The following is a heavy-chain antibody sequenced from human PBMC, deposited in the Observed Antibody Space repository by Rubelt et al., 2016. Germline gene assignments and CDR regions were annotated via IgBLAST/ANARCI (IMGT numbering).Heavy chain of an antibody. Sequence: LRLSCAASGFTFSSYAMHWVRQAPGKGLEWVAVISYDGSNKYYADSVKGRFTISRDNAKNSLYLQMNSLRAEDTAIYYCSRAQLDYWGQGILVTVSS. D-gene: IGHD1-1*01. CDR2: ISYDGSNK. CDR1: GFTFSSYA. CDR3: SRAQLDY. J-gene: IGHJ4*02. V-gene: IGHV3-30*04.